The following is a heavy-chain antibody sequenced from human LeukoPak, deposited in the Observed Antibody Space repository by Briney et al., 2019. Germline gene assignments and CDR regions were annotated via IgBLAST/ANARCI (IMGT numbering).Heavy chain of an antibody. V-gene: IGHV3-9*01. D-gene: IGHD3-22*01. CDR3: ANGYYYDSSGYLDY. CDR2: ISWNSGSI. Sequence: PGGSLRLSCAASGFTFDDYAMHWVRQAPGKGLEWVSGISWNSGSIGYADSVKGRFTISRDNAKNSLYLQMNSLRAEDTALYYCANGYYYDSSGYLDYWGQGTLVTVSS. CDR1: GFTFDDYA. J-gene: IGHJ4*02.